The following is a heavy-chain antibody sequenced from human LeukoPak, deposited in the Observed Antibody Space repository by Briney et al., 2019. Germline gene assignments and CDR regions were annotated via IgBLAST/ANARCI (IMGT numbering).Heavy chain of an antibody. V-gene: IGHV3-53*04. CDR1: GFTVSSNY. CDR3: ARGGTPGYSSGRIDY. CDR2: IYSGGST. D-gene: IGHD6-19*01. Sequence: PGRSLRLSCAASGFTVSSNYMSWVRQAPGKGLEWVSVIYSGGSTYYADSVKGRFTISRHNSENTLYLHMNSLRVEDTAVYFCARGGTPGYSSGRIDYWGQGTLVTVSS. J-gene: IGHJ4*02.